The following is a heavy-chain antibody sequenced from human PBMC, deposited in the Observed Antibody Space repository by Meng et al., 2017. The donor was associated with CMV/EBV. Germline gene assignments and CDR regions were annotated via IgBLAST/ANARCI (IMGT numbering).Heavy chain of an antibody. D-gene: IGHD3-10*01. V-gene: IGHV3-30*02. CDR3: AKPPMASGDYFDY. CDR1: GFAFSSYG. Sequence: VQLVESGGGLIQPGGSLRLSCAASGFAFSSYGIHWVRQAPGKGLEWMAFISFDGNRKDHADSVKGRFTVSRDNSKNTLYLQMTSLRVEDTAVYYCAKPPMASGDYFDYWGQGTLVTVSS. J-gene: IGHJ4*02. CDR2: ISFDGNRK.